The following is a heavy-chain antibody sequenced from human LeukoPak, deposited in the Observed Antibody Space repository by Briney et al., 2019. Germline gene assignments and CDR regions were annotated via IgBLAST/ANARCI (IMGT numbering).Heavy chain of an antibody. J-gene: IGHJ6*02. CDR2: ISAYNGNT. CDR3: ARDPPRIVVVVAATNYYGMDV. V-gene: IGHV1-18*01. D-gene: IGHD2-15*01. CDR1: GGTFSSYA. Sequence: ASVKVSCKASGGTFSSYAISWVRQAPGQGLEWMGWISAYNGNTNYAQKLQGRVTMTTDTSTSTAYMELRSLRSDDTAVYYCARDPPRIVVVVAATNYYGMDVWGQGTTVTVSS.